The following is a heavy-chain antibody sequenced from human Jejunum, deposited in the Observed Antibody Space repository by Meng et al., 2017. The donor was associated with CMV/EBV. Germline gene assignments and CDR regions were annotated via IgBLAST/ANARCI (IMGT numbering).Heavy chain of an antibody. J-gene: IGHJ4*02. CDR2: ITPSSGGT. Sequence: QVQVVQSGAGVKKPGASVKVSCKASGYTFTGYYMHWLRQAPGQGLEWVGRITPSSGGTTYAQKFQGRVTMTRDTSISTAYMELSSLRSDDAAIYYCVRANLGSADYWGQGTLVTVSS. CDR3: VRANLGSADY. V-gene: IGHV1-2*06. D-gene: IGHD7-27*01. CDR1: GYTFTGYY.